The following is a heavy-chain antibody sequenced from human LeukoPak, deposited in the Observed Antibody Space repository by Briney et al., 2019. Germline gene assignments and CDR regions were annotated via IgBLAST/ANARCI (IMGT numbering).Heavy chain of an antibody. CDR1: GFTFSSYA. CDR2: ISGSGGST. D-gene: IGHD3-3*01. Sequence: GGSLRLSCAASGFTFSSYAISWVRQAPGKGLEWVSAISGSGGSTYYADSVKGRFTISRDNSKNTLYLQMNSLRAEDTAVYYCAKDRSIYDFWSGYRDAFDIWGQGTMVTVSS. J-gene: IGHJ3*02. CDR3: AKDRSIYDFWSGYRDAFDI. V-gene: IGHV3-23*01.